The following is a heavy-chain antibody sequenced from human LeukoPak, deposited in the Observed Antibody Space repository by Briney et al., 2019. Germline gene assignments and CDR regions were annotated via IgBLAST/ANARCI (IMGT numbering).Heavy chain of an antibody. Sequence: ASVKVSCKASGYTFTSYDINWVRQATGQGLEWVGWMNPNSGNTGYAQKFQGRVTMTRNTSISTAYMELSSLRSEDTAVYYCARGGSIVVVAATLEDYYGMDVWGQGTTVTVSS. CDR1: GYTFTSYD. D-gene: IGHD2-15*01. V-gene: IGHV1-8*01. CDR3: ARGGSIVVVAATLEDYYGMDV. J-gene: IGHJ6*02. CDR2: MNPNSGNT.